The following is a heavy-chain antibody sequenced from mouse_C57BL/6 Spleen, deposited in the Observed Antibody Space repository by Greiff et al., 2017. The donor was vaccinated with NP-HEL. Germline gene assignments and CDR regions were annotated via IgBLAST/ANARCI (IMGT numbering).Heavy chain of an antibody. Sequence: DVQLQESGPGLVKPSQSLSLTCSVTGYSITSGYYWNWIRQFPGNKLEWMGYISYDGSNNYNPSLKNRISITRDTSKNQFFLKLNSVTTEDTATYYCVCSSIVTTGWFAYWGQGTLVTVSA. J-gene: IGHJ3*01. CDR2: ISYDGSN. D-gene: IGHD2-5*01. V-gene: IGHV3-6*01. CDR1: GYSITSGYY. CDR3: VCSSIVTTGWFAY.